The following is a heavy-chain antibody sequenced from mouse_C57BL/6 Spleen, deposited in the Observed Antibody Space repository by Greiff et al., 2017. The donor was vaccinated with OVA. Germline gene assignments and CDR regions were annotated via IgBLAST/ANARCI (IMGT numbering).Heavy chain of an antibody. V-gene: IGHV1-4*01. J-gene: IGHJ1*03. CDR3: ARGDDYDSDV. Sequence: QVQLQQSGAELARPGASVKMSCKASGYTFTSYTMHWVKQRPGQGLEWIGYINPSSGYTKYNQKFKDKATLTADKSSSTAYMQLSSLTSEDSAVYYCARGDDYDSDVWGTGTTVTVSS. CDR2: INPSSGYT. D-gene: IGHD2-4*01. CDR1: GYTFTSYT.